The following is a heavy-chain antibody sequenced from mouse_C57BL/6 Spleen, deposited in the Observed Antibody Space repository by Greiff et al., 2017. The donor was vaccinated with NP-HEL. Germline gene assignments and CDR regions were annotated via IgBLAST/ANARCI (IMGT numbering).Heavy chain of an antibody. CDR3: ARGGGYPWYFDV. CDR1: GYSITSGYY. J-gene: IGHJ1*03. D-gene: IGHD2-2*01. CDR2: ISYDGSN. Sequence: EVQLQQSGPGLVKPSQSLSLTCSVTGYSITSGYYWNWIRQFPGNKLEWMGYISYDGSNNYNPSLKNRISITRDTSKNQFFLKLNSVTTEDTATYYCARGGGYPWYFDVWGTGTTVTVSS. V-gene: IGHV3-6*01.